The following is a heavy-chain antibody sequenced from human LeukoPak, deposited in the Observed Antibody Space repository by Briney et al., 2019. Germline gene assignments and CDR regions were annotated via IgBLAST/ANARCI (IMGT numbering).Heavy chain of an antibody. CDR2: IKEDGSQK. Sequence: GGSLRLSCVGALGTHWMGWVRQAPGKGLEWVANIKEDGSQKYYMDSVKGRFTISRDNAKSSLFFQMNNLRVEDTAVYYCTRDQRWGQGTLVTVSS. J-gene: IGHJ4*02. V-gene: IGHV3-7*01. CDR3: TRDQR. CDR1: LGTHW.